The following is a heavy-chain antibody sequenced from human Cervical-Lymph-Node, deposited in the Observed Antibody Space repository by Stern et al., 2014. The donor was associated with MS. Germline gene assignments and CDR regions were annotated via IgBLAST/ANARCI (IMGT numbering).Heavy chain of an antibody. CDR2: IHDSGST. Sequence: VQLVESGPGLVKPSQTLSLTCTVSGGSISSSGYYWSWIRQPADKGLEWIGRIHDSGSTYYNPSLKRRVTISMDKAKNPFSLKRPSGTAADTAVYYCATTRWDLFTWNWFDPWGQGTLVTVSS. D-gene: IGHD1-26*01. V-gene: IGHV4-61*02. CDR1: GGSISSSGYY. J-gene: IGHJ5*02. CDR3: ATTRWDLFTWNWFDP.